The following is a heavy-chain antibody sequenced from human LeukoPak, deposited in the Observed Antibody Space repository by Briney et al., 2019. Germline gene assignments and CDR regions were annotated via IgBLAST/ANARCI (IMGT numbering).Heavy chain of an antibody. D-gene: IGHD1-14*01. CDR1: GFTFSSYW. V-gene: IGHV3-7*01. Sequence: GGSLRLSCAASGFTFSSYWMSWVRQAPGKGLEWVANIKQDGSEKYYVDSVKGRFTISRDNAKNSLYLQMNGLRAEDTAVYYCAREDHVYYYYMDVWGKGTTVTVSS. CDR3: AREDHVYYYYMDV. J-gene: IGHJ6*03. CDR2: IKQDGSEK.